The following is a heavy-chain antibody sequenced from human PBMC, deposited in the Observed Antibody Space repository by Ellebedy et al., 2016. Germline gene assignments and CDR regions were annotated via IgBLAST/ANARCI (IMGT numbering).Heavy chain of an antibody. Sequence: GESLKISXAASGFTFSDYYMSWIRQAPGKGLEWVSYISNSGNSMFYADSVKGRFTISRDNAKNSLYLQMNSLRAEDTAVYYCARDELDVVVPAAYYFDYWGQGTLVTVSS. J-gene: IGHJ4*02. CDR1: GFTFSDYY. CDR3: ARDELDVVVPAAYYFDY. CDR2: ISNSGNSM. D-gene: IGHD2-2*01. V-gene: IGHV3-11*04.